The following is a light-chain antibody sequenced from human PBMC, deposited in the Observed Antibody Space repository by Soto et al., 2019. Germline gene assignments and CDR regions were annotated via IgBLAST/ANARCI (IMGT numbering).Light chain of an antibody. J-gene: IGLJ1*01. Sequence: QSVLTQPASVSVSPGQSITISCTGTSSDIGSYNYVSLYQQHPGKAPKLMIYEVTNRPSGVSNRFSGSKSGNTASLTISGLQAEDEADYYCSSYTSSSTYVFGTGTKVTVL. CDR3: SSYTSSSTYV. CDR1: SSDIGSYNY. V-gene: IGLV2-14*01. CDR2: EVT.